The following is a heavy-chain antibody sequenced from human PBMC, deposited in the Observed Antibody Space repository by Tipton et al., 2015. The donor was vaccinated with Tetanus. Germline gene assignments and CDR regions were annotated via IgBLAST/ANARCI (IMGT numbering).Heavy chain of an antibody. CDR2: INHSGST. CDR3: ARGQGSPPSYSSSSSFDY. Sequence: GLVKPSETLSLTCAVYGGSFSGYYWSWIRQPPGKGLGWIGEINHSGSTNYNPSLKSRVTISVDTSKNQFSLKLSSVTAADTAVYYCARGQGSPPSYSSSSSFDYWGQGPLVTVSS. CDR1: GGSFSGYY. V-gene: IGHV4-34*01. J-gene: IGHJ4*02. D-gene: IGHD6-6*01.